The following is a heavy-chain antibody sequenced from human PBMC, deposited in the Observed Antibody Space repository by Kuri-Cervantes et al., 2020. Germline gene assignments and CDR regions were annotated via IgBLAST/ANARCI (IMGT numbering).Heavy chain of an antibody. CDR2: IYYSGST. CDR1: GFTFSSYAM. CDR3: ARDTYYYGMDV. Sequence: LRLSCAASGFTFSSYAMSWVRQHPGKGLEWIGYIYYSGSTYYNPSLKSRVTIPVDTSKNQFSLKLSSVTAADTAVYYCARDTYYYGMDVWGQGTTVTVSS. V-gene: IGHV4-31*02. J-gene: IGHJ6*02.